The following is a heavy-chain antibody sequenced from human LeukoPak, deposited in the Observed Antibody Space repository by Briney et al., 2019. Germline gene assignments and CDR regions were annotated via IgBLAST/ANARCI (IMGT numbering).Heavy chain of an antibody. D-gene: IGHD6-13*01. J-gene: IGHJ3*02. CDR2: ISSSGSTI. Sequence: GGSLRLSCAASGFTFSDYYMSWIRQAPGKRLEWVSYISSSGSTIYYADSVKGRFTISRDNSKNTLYLQMNSLRAEDTAVYYCAREGYSSSPDAFDIWGQGTMVTVSS. CDR3: AREGYSSSPDAFDI. CDR1: GFTFSDYY. V-gene: IGHV3-11*04.